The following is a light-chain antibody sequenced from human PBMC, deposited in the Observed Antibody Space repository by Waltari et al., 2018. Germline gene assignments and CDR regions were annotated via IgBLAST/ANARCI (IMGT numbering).Light chain of an antibody. V-gene: IGKV3-11*01. CDR2: EAS. CDR1: QSVYNF. Sequence: EVVLTQSPATLSLSPGERATLSCRASQSVYNFLAWYQQKPGQAPRLLIYEASQRATGIPARFSGSGSGTDFTLTISNLEAEDVAVYYCQQRANWPPLTFGGGTKVEIK. J-gene: IGKJ4*01. CDR3: QQRANWPPLT.